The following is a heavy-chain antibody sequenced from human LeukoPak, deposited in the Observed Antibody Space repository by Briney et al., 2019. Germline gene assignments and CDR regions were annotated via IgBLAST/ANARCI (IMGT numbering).Heavy chain of an antibody. CDR1: GGSNSSSSYY. V-gene: IGHV4-39*01. CDR3: ARQSREFDY. Sequence: PSETLSLTCTVSGGSNSSSSYYWGWIRQPPGKGLEWIGSIYYSGSTYYNPSLKSRVTISVDTSKNQFSLKLSSVTAADTAVYYCARQSREFDYWGQGTLVTVSS. J-gene: IGHJ4*02. CDR2: IYYSGST.